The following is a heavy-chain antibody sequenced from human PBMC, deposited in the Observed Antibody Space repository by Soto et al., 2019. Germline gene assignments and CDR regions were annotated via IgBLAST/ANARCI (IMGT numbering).Heavy chain of an antibody. D-gene: IGHD2-21*01. CDR2: ISAGGNTK. CDR1: GFTLSNIG. Sequence: QVQLVESRGGVVQPGTSLRLACAASGFTLSNIGMQWVRQAPGKGLEWVAVISAGGNTKYYADSVKGRFTISRDNSKNTLFLQMNSLRTEDTAVYYCAKESGGERYAAYFDLWGQGTLVTVSA. J-gene: IGHJ4*02. V-gene: IGHV3-30*18. CDR3: AKESGGERYAAYFDL.